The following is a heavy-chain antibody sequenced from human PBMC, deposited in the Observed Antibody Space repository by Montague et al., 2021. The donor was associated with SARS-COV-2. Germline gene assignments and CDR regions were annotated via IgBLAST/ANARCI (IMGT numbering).Heavy chain of an antibody. Sequence: SETLSLTCTVSGGSISSSSYYWGWIRQPPGKGLEWIGSIYYSGSTYYNPSLKSRVTISVDTCKNQFSLKLSTVTAAATAVYYCARYTTAYYYESKAALATPGAFDIWGQGTMVTVSS. CDR2: IYYSGST. J-gene: IGHJ3*02. D-gene: IGHD3-22*01. CDR3: ARYTTAYYYESKAALATPGAFDI. V-gene: IGHV4-39*01. CDR1: GGSISSSSYY.